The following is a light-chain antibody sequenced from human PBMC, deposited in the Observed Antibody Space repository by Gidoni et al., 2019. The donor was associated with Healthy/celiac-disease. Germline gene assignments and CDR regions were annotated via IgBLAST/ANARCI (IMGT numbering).Light chain of an antibody. CDR2: KAS. Sequence: DIQMTQSPSTLSASVGDRVTITSRASQSISSWLAWYQQKPGKAHKLLIYKASSLESGVPSRFSGSGSGTEFTLTISSLQPDDFATYYCQQYNSYALTFGGGTKVEIK. V-gene: IGKV1-5*03. J-gene: IGKJ4*01. CDR1: QSISSW. CDR3: QQYNSYALT.